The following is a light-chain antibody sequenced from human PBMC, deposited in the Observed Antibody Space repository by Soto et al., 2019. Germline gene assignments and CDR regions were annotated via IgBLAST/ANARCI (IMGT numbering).Light chain of an antibody. CDR1: SSSFKTNS. Sequence: QLVLTQSPSASGTPGQRVTISCSGSSSSFKTNSVQWFQQLPGTAPKLLIHNNNQRPSGVPDRFSGSKSGTSASLAISGLQSEDEGDYYCATWDASLGWVFGGGTQLTVL. CDR2: NNN. J-gene: IGLJ3*02. CDR3: ATWDASLGWV. V-gene: IGLV1-44*01.